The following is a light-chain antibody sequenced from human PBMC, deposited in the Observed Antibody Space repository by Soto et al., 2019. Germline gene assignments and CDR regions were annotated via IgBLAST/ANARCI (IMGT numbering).Light chain of an antibody. CDR1: SRDVGAYNY. CDR3: QSYDSSLNTYV. CDR2: DVS. J-gene: IGLJ1*01. V-gene: IGLV2-11*01. Sequence: QSALSQPRSMSESPGQSVTISCSGTSRDVGAYNYVSWFQHHPGKAPKLMIYDVSRRPSGVPDRFSGSKSDTSASLAITGLQAEDEADYYCQSYDSSLNTYVFGAGTKLTVL.